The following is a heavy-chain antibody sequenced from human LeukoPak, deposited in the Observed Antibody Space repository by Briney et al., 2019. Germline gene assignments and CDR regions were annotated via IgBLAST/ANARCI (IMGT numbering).Heavy chain of an antibody. J-gene: IGHJ3*02. V-gene: IGHV4-34*01. Sequence: PSETLSLTCAVYGGSFSGYYWSWIRQPPGKGLEWIGEINHSGSTNYNPSLKSRVTISVDTSKNQFSLKLSSVTAADTAVYYCASTAMALSDAFDIWGQGTMVTVSS. CDR2: INHSGST. CDR1: GGSFSGYY. D-gene: IGHD5-18*01. CDR3: ASTAMALSDAFDI.